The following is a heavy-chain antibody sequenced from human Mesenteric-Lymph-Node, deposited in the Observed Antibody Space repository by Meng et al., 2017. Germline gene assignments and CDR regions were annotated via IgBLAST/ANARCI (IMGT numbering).Heavy chain of an antibody. D-gene: IGHD3-10*01. V-gene: IGHV1-69*06. Sequence: SVKVSCKASGGTFSSYAISWVRQAPGQGLEWMGGIIPIFGTANYAQKFQGRVTITADKSTSTAYMELSSLRSEDTAVYYCAREDGSGSYDAFDIWGQGTMVTVAS. J-gene: IGHJ3*02. CDR3: AREDGSGSYDAFDI. CDR2: IIPIFGTA. CDR1: GGTFSSYA.